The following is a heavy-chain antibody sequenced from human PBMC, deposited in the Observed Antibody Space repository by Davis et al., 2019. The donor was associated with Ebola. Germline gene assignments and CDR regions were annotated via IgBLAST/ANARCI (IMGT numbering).Heavy chain of an antibody. Sequence: ASVKVSCKASGYTFTSYAMHWVRQALGQRLEWMGWISTYNGNTNYAQKFQGWVTMTRDTSISTAYMELSRLRSDDTAVYYCARDSSNYGDYVVLDYWGQGTLVTVSS. CDR1: GYTFTSYA. D-gene: IGHD4-17*01. CDR3: ARDSSNYGDYVVLDY. CDR2: ISTYNGNT. V-gene: IGHV1-2*04. J-gene: IGHJ4*02.